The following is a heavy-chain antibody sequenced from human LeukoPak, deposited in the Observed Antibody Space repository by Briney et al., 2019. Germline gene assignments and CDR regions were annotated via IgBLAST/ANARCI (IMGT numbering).Heavy chain of an antibody. CDR3: ARLPRF. Sequence: GGSLRLSCAASGFTVSNNYMTWARQAPGKGLQWVSVIYSDGSTYYADSVKGRFTISRDNSKNTLYLQMDSLRDDDTAVYYCARLPRFWGQGTLVTVSS. J-gene: IGHJ4*02. V-gene: IGHV3-66*02. CDR2: IYSDGST. CDR1: GFTVSNNY.